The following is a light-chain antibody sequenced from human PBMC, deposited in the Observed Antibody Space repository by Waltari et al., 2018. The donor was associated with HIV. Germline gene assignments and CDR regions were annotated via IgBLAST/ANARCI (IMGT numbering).Light chain of an antibody. CDR2: EDN. V-gene: IGLV3-10*01. J-gene: IGLJ7*01. CDR1: ALPRQY. CDR3: YSTDDSGNPLAV. Sequence: SYELTQPPSVSVSPGQTARITCPGDALPRQYAFWYQQKSGQAPVLVIYEDNRRPSGIPERFSGSSSGTMATLTISGAQVEDEGDYYCYSTDDSGNPLAVFGGGTQLTVL.